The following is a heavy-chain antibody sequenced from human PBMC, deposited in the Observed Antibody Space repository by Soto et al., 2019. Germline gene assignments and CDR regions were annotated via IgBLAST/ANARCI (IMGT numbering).Heavy chain of an antibody. D-gene: IGHD1-7*01. CDR3: ARAEGRTGTHYWAYYYYMDV. Sequence: GGSLRLSCAASGFTFSSYGMHWVRQAPGKGLEWVAVIWYDGSNKYYADSVKGRFTISRDNSKNTLYLQMNSLRAEDTAVYYCARAEGRTGTHYWAYYYYMDVWGKGTTVTVSS. CDR2: IWYDGSNK. V-gene: IGHV3-33*01. J-gene: IGHJ6*03. CDR1: GFTFSSYG.